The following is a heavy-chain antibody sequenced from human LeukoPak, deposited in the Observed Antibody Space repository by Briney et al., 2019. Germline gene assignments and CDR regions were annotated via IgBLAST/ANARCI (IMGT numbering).Heavy chain of an antibody. CDR3: ASRPTAVKGPFDF. CDR2: ISTSGDTT. J-gene: IGHJ4*02. Sequence: GGSLRLSCVASGFSFSSFAMYWVRQAPGKGLEWVAAISTSGDTTYYTDSVKGRFTISRDNSKNTLHLQMNSLRAEDTALYNCASRPTAVKGPFDFWGQGTLVTVSS. V-gene: IGHV3-23*01. D-gene: IGHD4-17*01. CDR1: GFSFSSFA.